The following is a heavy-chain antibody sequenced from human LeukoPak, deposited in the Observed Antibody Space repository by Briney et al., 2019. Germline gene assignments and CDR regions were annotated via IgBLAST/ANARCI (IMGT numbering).Heavy chain of an antibody. Sequence: GASVKVSCKASGYTFTSYYMHWVRQAPGKGLEWVAVISYDGSNKYYADSVKGRFTISRDNSKNTLYLQMNSLRAEDTAVYYCAKGGPTVVTPAYFDYWGQGTLVTVSS. CDR2: ISYDGSNK. CDR1: GYTFTSYY. J-gene: IGHJ4*02. D-gene: IGHD4-23*01. CDR3: AKGGPTVVTPAYFDY. V-gene: IGHV3-30*18.